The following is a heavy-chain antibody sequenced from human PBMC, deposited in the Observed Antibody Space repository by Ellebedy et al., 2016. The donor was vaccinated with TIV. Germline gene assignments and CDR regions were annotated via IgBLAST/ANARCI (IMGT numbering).Heavy chain of an antibody. J-gene: IGHJ4*02. CDR2: IYYTGFT. D-gene: IGHD1-1*01. Sequence: MPSETLSLTCTVSSGSISGYYWNWMRQPPGKGLGWIGYIYYTGFTDYNPSLKSRVTMSVDTSKNQFSLKLRSVTAADTAVYYSARWNEGCDYWGQGIPVTVSS. V-gene: IGHV4-59*08. CDR1: SGSISGYY. CDR3: ARWNEGCDY.